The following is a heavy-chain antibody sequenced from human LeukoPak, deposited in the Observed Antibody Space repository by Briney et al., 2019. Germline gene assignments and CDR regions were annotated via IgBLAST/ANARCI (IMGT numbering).Heavy chain of an antibody. CDR2: IIPIFGTS. CDR1: GGTFSSYA. Sequence: SVKVSCKASGGTFSSYAISWVRQAPGQGLEWMGGIIPIFGTSNYAQKFQDRVTITTDESTSAAYMEVSSLRSEDTAVYYCARVRVQDYYYYYMDVWGKGTTVTVSS. D-gene: IGHD1-1*01. J-gene: IGHJ6*03. V-gene: IGHV1-69*05. CDR3: ARVRVQDYYYYYMDV.